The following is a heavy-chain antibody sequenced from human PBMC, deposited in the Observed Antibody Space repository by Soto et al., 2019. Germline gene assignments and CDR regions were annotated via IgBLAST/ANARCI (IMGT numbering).Heavy chain of an antibody. V-gene: IGHV1-58*02. CDR3: AADLRYCSGDSCDDH. D-gene: IGHD2-15*01. CDR2: IVVGTNNT. Sequence: GASVKVSCKTSGLSFSSSAMQWVRQAPGQRLEWIGWIVVGTNNTHYAQNLQERVTITRDMSTSSVYMELSSLRPEDTAVYYCAADLRYCSGDSCDDHWGQGTQVTVS. CDR1: GLSFSSSA. J-gene: IGHJ4*02.